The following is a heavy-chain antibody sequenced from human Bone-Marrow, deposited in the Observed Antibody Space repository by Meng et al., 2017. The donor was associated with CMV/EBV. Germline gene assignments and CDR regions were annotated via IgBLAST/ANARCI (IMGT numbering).Heavy chain of an antibody. CDR2: MSSSSSYI. D-gene: IGHD5-18*01. J-gene: IGHJ3*02. Sequence: GSSLKISCAASGFTFSSYSMSWVRQAPGKGLEWVSSMSSSSSYIYYADPVKGRFTISRDNAKNALYQQMNSLRAEDTAVYYCARGTRAMSKIDAFEIWGQGTMVTVSS. V-gene: IGHV3-21*01. CDR3: ARGTRAMSKIDAFEI. CDR1: GFTFSSYS.